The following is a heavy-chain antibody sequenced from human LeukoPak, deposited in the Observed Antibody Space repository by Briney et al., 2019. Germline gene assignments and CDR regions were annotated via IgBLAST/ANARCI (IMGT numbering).Heavy chain of an antibody. D-gene: IGHD1-7*01. V-gene: IGHV1-46*01. J-gene: IGHJ4*02. CDR1: GYTFTSYY. CDR3: ARDRTPAAGTRGYYFDY. CDR2: INPSGGST. Sequence: ASVKVSCKASGYTFTSYYMHWERQAPGQGLEWMGIINPSGGSTSYAQKFQGRVTMTRDTSTSTVYMELSSLRSGDTAVYYCARDRTPAAGTRGYYFDYWGQGTLVTVSS.